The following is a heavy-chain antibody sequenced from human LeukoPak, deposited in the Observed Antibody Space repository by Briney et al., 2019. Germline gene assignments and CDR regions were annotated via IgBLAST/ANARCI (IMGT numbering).Heavy chain of an antibody. CDR3: TRTSRGWLGNSYFDY. Sequence: GGSLRLSCTASGFTFSDHAMTWVRQAPGKGLEWVGFVRSKAYGGTTEYAASVKGRFTISRDDSKSIAYLQMNSLKTEDTAVYYCTRTSRGWLGNSYFDYWGQGTLVTVSS. D-gene: IGHD3-10*01. CDR2: VRSKAYGGTT. J-gene: IGHJ4*02. V-gene: IGHV3-49*04. CDR1: GFTFSDHA.